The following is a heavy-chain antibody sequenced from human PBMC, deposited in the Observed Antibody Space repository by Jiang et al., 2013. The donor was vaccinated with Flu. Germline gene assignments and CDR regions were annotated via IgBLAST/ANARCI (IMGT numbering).Heavy chain of an antibody. D-gene: IGHD6-19*01. J-gene: IGHJ4*02. CDR3: AGGIANPGRKFIENSGWPLY. CDR1: GFTFSSYA. CDR2: ISYDGSNK. Sequence: GGGVVQPGRSLRLSCAASGFTFSSYAMHWVRQAPGKGLEWVAVISYDGSNKYYADSVKGRFTISRDNSKNTLYLQMNSLRAEDTAVYYCAGGIANPGRKFIENSGWPLYWGQGTLVTVSS. V-gene: IGHV3-30-3*01.